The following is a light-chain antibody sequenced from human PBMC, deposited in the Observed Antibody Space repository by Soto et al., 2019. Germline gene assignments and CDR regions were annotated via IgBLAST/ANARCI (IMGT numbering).Light chain of an antibody. V-gene: IGKV1-5*03. CDR2: KAS. J-gene: IGKJ1*01. CDR1: QSISSW. Sequence: DIQMTPSPSTLSASVGDRVTITCRASQSISSWLAWYQQKPGKAPKLMIYKASSLESGVPSRFSGSGSGTEFTLTISSLQPDDFATYYCQQYNSYSQTLGQGTKVDIK. CDR3: QQYNSYSQT.